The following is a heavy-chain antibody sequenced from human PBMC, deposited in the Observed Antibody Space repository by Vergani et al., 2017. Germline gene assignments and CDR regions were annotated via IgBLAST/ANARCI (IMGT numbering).Heavy chain of an antibody. J-gene: IGHJ4*02. Sequence: QVQLVQSGAEVKKPGASVKVSCKTSGGTFSSYTISWVRQAPGQGLEWMGRIIPILGIANYAQKFQGRVTITADKSTSTAYMELSSLRSEDTAVYYCADVDTAMVTDYSGQGTLVTVSS. CDR1: GGTFSSYT. CDR2: IIPILGIA. D-gene: IGHD5-18*01. CDR3: ADVDTAMVTDY. V-gene: IGHV1-69*02.